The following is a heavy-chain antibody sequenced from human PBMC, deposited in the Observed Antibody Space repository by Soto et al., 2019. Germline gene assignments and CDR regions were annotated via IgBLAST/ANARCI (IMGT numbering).Heavy chain of an antibody. CDR3: ASHRGNTYGPYDY. CDR2: ISHSGNT. CDR1: GGSISSGNW. D-gene: IGHD5-18*01. V-gene: IGHV4-4*02. J-gene: IGHJ4*02. Sequence: VQLQESGPGLVKPSGTLSLTCAVSGGSISSGNWWSWVRQSPRKGVEWIGEISHSGNTNHNPSLKSRVPISIDKSKNQFSLKLTSVTAADTAVYYCASHRGNTYGPYDYWGQGTLVTVSS.